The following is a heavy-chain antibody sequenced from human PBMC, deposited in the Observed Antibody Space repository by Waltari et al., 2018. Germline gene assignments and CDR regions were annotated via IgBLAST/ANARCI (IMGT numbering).Heavy chain of an antibody. J-gene: IGHJ4*02. Sequence: EVQLVESGGDFVQPGRSLRLSCVASGFTIGGSAMHWVRQVPGKGLEWVSGISWNSVRTAYADSVKGRFTISRDNAKNSLFLEMNSLRVEDTAFYYCASVIALAGARPAYWGQGTLVTVSS. CDR3: ASVIALAGARPAY. CDR1: GFTIGGSA. V-gene: IGHV3-9*01. CDR2: ISWNSVRT. D-gene: IGHD6-19*01.